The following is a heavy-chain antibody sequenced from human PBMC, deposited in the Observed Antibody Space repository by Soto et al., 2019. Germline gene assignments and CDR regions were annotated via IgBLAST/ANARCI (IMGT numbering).Heavy chain of an antibody. V-gene: IGHV3-30*18. CDR1: GFTFSSYG. J-gene: IGHJ4*02. Sequence: GGSLRLSCSASGFTFSSYGMHWVRQAPGKGLEWVAVISYDGSNKYYADSVKGRFTISRDNSKNTLYLQMNSLRAEDTAVYYCEKDSHPTANSYFDYWGQGTLVTVSS. D-gene: IGHD7-27*01. CDR3: EKDSHPTANSYFDY. CDR2: ISYDGSNK.